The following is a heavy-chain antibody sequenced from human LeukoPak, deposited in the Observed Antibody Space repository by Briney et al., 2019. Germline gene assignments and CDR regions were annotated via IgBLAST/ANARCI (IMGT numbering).Heavy chain of an antibody. CDR2: IMYDGTNK. CDR3: GKDVWRWQGIGD. CDR1: GFTFSDYA. D-gene: IGHD4-23*01. J-gene: IGHJ4*02. V-gene: IGHV3-30*02. Sequence: GRSLRLSCAASGFTFSDYAIHWIRQAPGKGLERVAYIMYDGTNKYYADAVKGRFTISRDNSKNTLYLQMNSLRPEDTAVYHCGKDVWRWQGIGDWGQGTLVTISS.